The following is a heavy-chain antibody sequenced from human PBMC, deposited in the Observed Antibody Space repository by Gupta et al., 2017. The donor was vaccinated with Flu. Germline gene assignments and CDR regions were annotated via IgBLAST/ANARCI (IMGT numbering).Heavy chain of an antibody. J-gene: IGHJ6*02. Sequence: EVPLVESGGGLVQPGRSLRLSCTASGFPFGDYAMSWVRQAQGKGLEWVGFIRRKAYGGTTEYAASVKGRCTISRDDYKSIAYRQMNSLKTEDTAVYYCTREETIYDCWSGYLDYYYGMDVWGQGTTVTVSS. CDR1: GFPFGDYA. D-gene: IGHD3-3*01. V-gene: IGHV3-49*04. CDR2: IRRKAYGGTT. CDR3: TREETIYDCWSGYLDYYYGMDV.